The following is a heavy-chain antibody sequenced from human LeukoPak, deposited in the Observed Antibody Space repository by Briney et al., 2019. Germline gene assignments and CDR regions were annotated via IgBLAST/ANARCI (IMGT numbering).Heavy chain of an antibody. D-gene: IGHD3-3*01. CDR2: ISGSGGST. CDR1: GFTFSSYA. Sequence: GRSLRLSCAASGFTFSSYAMSWVRQAPGKGLEWVSAISGSGGSTYYADSVKGRFTISRDNSKNTLYLQMNSLRAEDTAVYYCASSTLLQYYDFWSGYYRGAFDIWGQGTMVTVSS. V-gene: IGHV3-23*01. J-gene: IGHJ3*02. CDR3: ASSTLLQYYDFWSGYYRGAFDI.